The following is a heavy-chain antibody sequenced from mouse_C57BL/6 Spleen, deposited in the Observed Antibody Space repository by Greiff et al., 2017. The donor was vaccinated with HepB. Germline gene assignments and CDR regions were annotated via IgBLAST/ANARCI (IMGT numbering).Heavy chain of an antibody. CDR1: GYTFTSYW. D-gene: IGHD1-1*01. CDR3: ARWDTTVIGNFDY. J-gene: IGHJ2*01. CDR2: IYPGSGST. V-gene: IGHV1-55*01. Sequence: QVQLQQPGAELVKPGASVKMSCKASGYTFTSYWITWVKQRPGQGLEWIGDIYPGSGSTNYNEKFKSKATLTVDTSFSTAYMQLSSLTSEDSAVYYCARWDTTVIGNFDYWGQGTTLTVSS.